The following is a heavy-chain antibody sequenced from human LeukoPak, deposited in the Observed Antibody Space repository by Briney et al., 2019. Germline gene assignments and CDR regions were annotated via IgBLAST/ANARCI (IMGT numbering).Heavy chain of an antibody. Sequence: PSETLSLTCTVSGGSISSGDYYWRWIRQPPGTGLEWIGYIYYSGSTYYNPSLKSRVTISVDTSKNQFSLKLSSVTAADTAVYYCARGYLDDSSENWGQGTLVTVSS. CDR2: IYYSGST. J-gene: IGHJ4*02. V-gene: IGHV4-30-4*01. D-gene: IGHD3-22*01. CDR3: ARGYLDDSSEN. CDR1: GGSISSGDYY.